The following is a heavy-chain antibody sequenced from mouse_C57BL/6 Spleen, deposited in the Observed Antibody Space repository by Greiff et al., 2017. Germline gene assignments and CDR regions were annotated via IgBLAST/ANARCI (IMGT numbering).Heavy chain of an antibody. J-gene: IGHJ2*01. CDR2: IDPSSGGT. V-gene: IGHV1-62-3*01. CDR3: ARVEDCNFDY. Sequence: QVQLQQPGAELVKPGASVKMSCKASGYTFTSYWINWVKQRPGRGLEWIGGIDPSSGGTKYNEKFKSPATLTVDTPSSTAYMQLSSLTAEDSAVYDWARVEDCNFDYWGQGTTRTVSA. CDR1: GYTFTSYW.